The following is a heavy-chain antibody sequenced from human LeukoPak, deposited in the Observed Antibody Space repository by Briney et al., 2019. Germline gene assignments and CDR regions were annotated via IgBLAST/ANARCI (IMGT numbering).Heavy chain of an antibody. Sequence: ASAKVSCKASGYTFTNYYIHWMRQAPGQGLEWAGIINLNAVTTRYAQKFQGRITVTRDTSTSTVYMELSSLRSEDTAVYFCAREGAAEAKNFDYWGQGTLVIVSS. D-gene: IGHD6-25*01. J-gene: IGHJ4*02. CDR2: INLNAVTT. V-gene: IGHV1-46*01. CDR1: GYTFTNYY. CDR3: AREGAAEAKNFDY.